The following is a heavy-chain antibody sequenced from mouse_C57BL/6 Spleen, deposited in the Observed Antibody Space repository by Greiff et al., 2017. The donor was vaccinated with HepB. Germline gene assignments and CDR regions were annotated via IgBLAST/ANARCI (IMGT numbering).Heavy chain of an antibody. V-gene: IGHV5-17*01. J-gene: IGHJ3*01. CDR3: ARENGLPFAY. CDR1: GFTFSDYG. Sequence: EVKVVESGGGLVKPGGSLKLSCAASGFTFSDYGMHWVRQAPEKGLEWVAYISSGSSTIYYADTVKGRFTNSRDNAKNTLFLQMTSLRSEDTAMYYCARENGLPFAYWGQGTLVTVSA. CDR2: ISSGSSTI. D-gene: IGHD5-5*01.